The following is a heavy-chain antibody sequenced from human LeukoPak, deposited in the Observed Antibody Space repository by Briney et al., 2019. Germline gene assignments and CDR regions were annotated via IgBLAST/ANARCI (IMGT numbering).Heavy chain of an antibody. V-gene: IGHV3-7*01. J-gene: IGHJ4*02. CDR1: GFTFSNYW. D-gene: IGHD5-12*01. CDR2: INQDGSEE. Sequence: PGGSLRLSCAASGFTFSNYWMSWVRQAPGKGLEWVAHINQDGSEEHYMDSVKARFIISRDNAKNSLSLQMDSLRAEDTAVYYCVRDGGVGGYDLLDYWGQGTLVTVSS. CDR3: VRDGGVGGYDLLDY.